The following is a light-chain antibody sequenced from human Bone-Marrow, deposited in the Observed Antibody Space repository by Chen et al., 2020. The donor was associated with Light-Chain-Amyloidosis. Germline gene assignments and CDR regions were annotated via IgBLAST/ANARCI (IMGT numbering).Light chain of an antibody. J-gene: IGLJ2*01. CDR1: SSDVGGYNY. V-gene: IGLV2-14*01. CDR3: TSYTSSNTIL. Sequence: QSALTQPASVSGSPGQSITISCTGTSSDVGGYNYVSWYQHSPGKAPKLIIYEVSKRPSVVSNRFSGSKSGNTASLTISGLQAEDETDYYCTSYTSSNTILFGGGTKLTVL. CDR2: EVS.